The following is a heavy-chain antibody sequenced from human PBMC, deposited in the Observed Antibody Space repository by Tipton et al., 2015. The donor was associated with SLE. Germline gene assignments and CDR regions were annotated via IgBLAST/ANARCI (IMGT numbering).Heavy chain of an antibody. Sequence: GSLRLSCAASGFTFNSHAMSWVRQAPGKGLEWVSAISGSGADTYSAASVKGRFTISRDNSKNTLYLQMNSLRAEDTAVYYCAKDRNSLDAFDIWGQGTMVTVSS. J-gene: IGHJ3*02. CDR3: AKDRNSLDAFDI. D-gene: IGHD4-23*01. CDR1: GFTFNSHA. CDR2: ISGSGADT. V-gene: IGHV3-23*01.